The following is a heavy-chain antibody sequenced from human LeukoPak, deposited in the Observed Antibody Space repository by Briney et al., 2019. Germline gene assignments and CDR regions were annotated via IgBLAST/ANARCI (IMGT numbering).Heavy chain of an antibody. J-gene: IGHJ4*02. D-gene: IGHD3-3*01. CDR1: GYTFTSYG. V-gene: IGHV1-18*01. Sequence: ASVKVSCKASGYTFTSYGISWVRQAPGQGLEWMGWTSAYNGNTNYAQKLQGRVTMTTDTSTSTAYMELRSLRSDDTAVYYCARGGTYYDFWSGYFGVPWFDYWGQGTLVTVSS. CDR3: ARGGTYYDFWSGYFGVPWFDY. CDR2: TSAYNGNT.